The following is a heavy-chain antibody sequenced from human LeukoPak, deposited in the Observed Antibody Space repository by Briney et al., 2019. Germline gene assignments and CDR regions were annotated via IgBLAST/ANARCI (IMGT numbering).Heavy chain of an antibody. V-gene: IGHV3-23*01. D-gene: IGHD5-12*01. CDR3: AKLVDIVAKYYFDY. Sequence: GGSLRLSCAASGFTVSSNYMSWVRQAPGKGLEWVSAISGSGGSTYYADSVKGRFTISRDNSKNTLYLQMNSLRAEDTAVYYCAKLVDIVAKYYFDYWGQGTLVTVSS. J-gene: IGHJ4*02. CDR2: ISGSGGST. CDR1: GFTVSSNY.